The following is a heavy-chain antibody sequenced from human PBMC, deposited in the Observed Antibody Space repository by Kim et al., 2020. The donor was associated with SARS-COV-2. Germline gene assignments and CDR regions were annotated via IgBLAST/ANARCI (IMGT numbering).Heavy chain of an antibody. V-gene: IGHV3-73*01. J-gene: IGHJ3*02. Sequence: GGSLRLSCAASGFTFSDSPMHWVRQASGKGLEWVGRIRSKANSYATAYAASGRGRFIISRDDSKNTAYLQMNSLKTEDTAVYYCTRIPGTPFAFWDAFD. D-gene: IGHD1-1*01. CDR3: TRIPGTPFAFWDAFD. CDR2: IRSKANSYAT. CDR1: GFTFSDSP.